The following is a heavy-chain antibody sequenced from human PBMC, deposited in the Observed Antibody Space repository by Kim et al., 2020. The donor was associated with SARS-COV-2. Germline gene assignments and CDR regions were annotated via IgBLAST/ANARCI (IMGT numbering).Heavy chain of an antibody. CDR3: ARGGSSSWYLNY. CDR2: IYYSGST. CDR1: GGSISSGGYY. D-gene: IGHD6-13*01. J-gene: IGHJ4*02. Sequence: SETLSLTCTVSGGSISSGGYYWSWIRQHPGKGLEWIGYIYYSGSTYYNPSLKSRVTISVDTSKNQFSLKLSSVTAADTAVYYCARGGSSSWYLNYWGQGTLVTVSS. V-gene: IGHV4-31*03.